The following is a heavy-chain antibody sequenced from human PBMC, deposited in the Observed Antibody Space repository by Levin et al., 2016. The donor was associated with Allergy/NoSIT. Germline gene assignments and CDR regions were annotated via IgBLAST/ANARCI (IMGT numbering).Heavy chain of an antibody. CDR3: ARGFLRGSGSFDY. CDR2: IYPGDSDT. Sequence: VRQMPGKGLEWMAIIYPGDSDTRYSPSFQGQVTISADKSISTAYLQWSSLKASDTAMYYCARGFLRGSGSFDYWGQGTLVTVSS. V-gene: IGHV5-51*01. J-gene: IGHJ4*02. D-gene: IGHD3-10*01.